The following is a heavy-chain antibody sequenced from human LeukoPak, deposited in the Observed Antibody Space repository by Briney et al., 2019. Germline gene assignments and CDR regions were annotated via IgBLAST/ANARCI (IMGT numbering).Heavy chain of an antibody. D-gene: IGHD3-10*01. J-gene: IGHJ4*02. Sequence: PGGSLRHSCAASGFTFSGYAMTWVRQAPGKGLEWVSTISGSGSSTYYADSMKGRFTISRDNSNNTLYLQMNSLRAEDTAVYYCAKGRYFGEHYFDYWGQGTLVTVSS. CDR1: GFTFSGYA. CDR2: ISGSGSST. CDR3: AKGRYFGEHYFDY. V-gene: IGHV3-23*01.